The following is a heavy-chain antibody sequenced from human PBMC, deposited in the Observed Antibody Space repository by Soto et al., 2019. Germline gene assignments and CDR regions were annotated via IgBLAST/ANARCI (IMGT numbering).Heavy chain of an antibody. V-gene: IGHV1-18*01. CDR3: ARVEQWLDYSYYGMDV. Sequence: ASVKVSCKASGYTFTSYGISWVRQAPGQGLEWMGWISAYNGNTNYAQKLQGRVTMTTDTSTSTAYMELRSLRSDDTAVYYCARVEQWLDYSYYGMDVWGQGTTVTVSS. CDR2: ISAYNGNT. CDR1: GYTFTSYG. D-gene: IGHD6-19*01. J-gene: IGHJ6*02.